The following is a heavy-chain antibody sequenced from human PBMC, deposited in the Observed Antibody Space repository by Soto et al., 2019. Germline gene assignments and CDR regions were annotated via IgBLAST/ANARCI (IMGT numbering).Heavy chain of an antibody. J-gene: IGHJ6*02. V-gene: IGHV3-30*18. CDR2: ISYDGSNK. Sequence: QVQLVESGGGVVQPGRSLRLSCAASAFTFSSYGMHWVRQAPGKGLEWVAVISYDGSNKYYADSVKGRFTISRDNSKNTLYLQMNSLRAEDTAVYYCAKELGSSAIEYYYGMAVWGQGTTVTVSS. D-gene: IGHD6-6*01. CDR1: AFTFSSYG. CDR3: AKELGSSAIEYYYGMAV.